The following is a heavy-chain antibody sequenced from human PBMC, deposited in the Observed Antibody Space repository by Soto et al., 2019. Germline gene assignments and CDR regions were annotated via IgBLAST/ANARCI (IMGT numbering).Heavy chain of an antibody. CDR2: FDPEGGET. CDR1: GYTLTELS. V-gene: IGHV1-24*01. D-gene: IGHD3-9*01. CDR3: ATPVLRYFDWSTYGMDV. Sequence: GASVKVSCKVSGYTLTELSMHWVRQAPGKGLEWMGGFDPEGGETIYAQKFQGRVTMTEDTSTDTAYMELSSLRSEDTAVYYCATPVLRYFDWSTYGMDVWGQGTTVTAP. J-gene: IGHJ6*02.